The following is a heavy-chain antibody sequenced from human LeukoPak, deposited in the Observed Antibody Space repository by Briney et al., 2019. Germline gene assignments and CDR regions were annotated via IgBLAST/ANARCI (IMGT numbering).Heavy chain of an antibody. CDR2: IYYSGST. Sequence: SETLSLTCTVSDGSISSYYWSWIRQPPGKGLEWIGYIYYSGSTNYNPSLKSRVTISVDTSKNQFSLKLSSVTAADTAVYYCARISLLVSAFDIWGQGTMVTVSS. D-gene: IGHD3-10*01. J-gene: IGHJ3*02. CDR3: ARISLLVSAFDI. V-gene: IGHV4-59*12. CDR1: DGSISSYY.